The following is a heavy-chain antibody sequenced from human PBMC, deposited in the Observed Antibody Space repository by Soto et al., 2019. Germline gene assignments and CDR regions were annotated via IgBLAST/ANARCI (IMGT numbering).Heavy chain of an antibody. CDR1: GFTFSSYA. V-gene: IGHV3-23*01. CDR2: ISGSGSSP. Sequence: EVQVLESGGGLVQPGGSLRLSCAASGFTFSSYAMSWVRQAPGQGLEWFSAISGSGSSPYYADSVKGRFTISRDNSKNTLYLQMNRLRAEDTAIYYCAKSASMTISDGFDHWGQGTLVTVSS. J-gene: IGHJ4*02. D-gene: IGHD4-17*01. CDR3: AKSASMTISDGFDH.